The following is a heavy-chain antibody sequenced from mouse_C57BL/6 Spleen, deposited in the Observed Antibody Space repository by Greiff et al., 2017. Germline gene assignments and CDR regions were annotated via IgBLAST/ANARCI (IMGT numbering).Heavy chain of an antibody. V-gene: IGHV1-69*01. D-gene: IGHD1-3*01. J-gene: IGHJ1*03. CDR3: ARSSLTFDV. Sequence: VQLQQPGAELVMPGASVKLSCKASGYTFTSYWMHWVKQRPGQGLEWIGEIDPSDSYTNYNQKFKGKSTLTVDKSSSTAYMQLSSLTSEDSAVYYCARSSLTFDVWGTGTTVTVSS. CDR2: IDPSDSYT. CDR1: GYTFTSYW.